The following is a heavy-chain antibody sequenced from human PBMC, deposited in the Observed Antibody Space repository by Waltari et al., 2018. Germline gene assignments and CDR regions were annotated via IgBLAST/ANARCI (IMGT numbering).Heavy chain of an antibody. CDR2: ISASSTYI. V-gene: IGHV3-21*01. Sequence: EVQLVESGGGLVKPGGSLRLSCAASGFTFSIYNMNWFRKAQGKGLAWVSAISASSTYIYYADSMKGRFTISRDNAKNSLYLQMNSLRAEDTAVYYCASGYSSSSLDYWGQGTLVTVSS. J-gene: IGHJ4*02. CDR1: GFTFSIYN. CDR3: ASGYSSSSLDY. D-gene: IGHD6-6*01.